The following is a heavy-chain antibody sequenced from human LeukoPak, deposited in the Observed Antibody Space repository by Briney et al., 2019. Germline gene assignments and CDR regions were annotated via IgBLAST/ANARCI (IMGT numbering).Heavy chain of an antibody. V-gene: IGHV4-59*01. Sequence: SETLSLTCTVSGGSISSYYWSWIRQPPGKGLEWIGYIYYSGSTNYNPSLKSRVTISVDTSKNQLSLKLSSVTAADTAVYYCARDRPRVTGTPDAFDIWGQGTMVTVSS. CDR3: ARDRPRVTGTPDAFDI. J-gene: IGHJ3*02. CDR2: IYYSGST. D-gene: IGHD1-20*01. CDR1: GGSISSYY.